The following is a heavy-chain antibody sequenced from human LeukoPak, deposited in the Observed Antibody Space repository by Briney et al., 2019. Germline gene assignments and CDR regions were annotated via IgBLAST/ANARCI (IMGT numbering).Heavy chain of an antibody. J-gene: IGHJ6*02. Sequence: ASVKVSCKASGYTFTGYYMHWVRQAPGQGLEWMGWISAYNGNTNYAQKLQGRVTMTTDTSTSTAYMELRSLRSDDTAVYYCARDHYDFNYYYGMDVWGQGTTVTVSS. CDR3: ARDHYDFNYYYGMDV. CDR1: GYTFTGYY. V-gene: IGHV1-18*04. CDR2: ISAYNGNT. D-gene: IGHD3-3*01.